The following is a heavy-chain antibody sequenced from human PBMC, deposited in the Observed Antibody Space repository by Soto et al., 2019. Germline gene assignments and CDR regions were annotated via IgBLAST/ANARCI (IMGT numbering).Heavy chain of an antibody. V-gene: IGHV3-23*01. Sequence: EVQLLESGGGLVQPGGSLRLSCAASGFTFSSYAMRWVRQAPVKGLEWVSAISGSGDSTYYADSVKGRFTISRDNSKNTLYLRMNSLRAEYTAVYYCARRGSGSYYDSWGQGTLVTVSS. J-gene: IGHJ4*02. CDR3: ARRGSGSYYDS. CDR1: GFTFSSYA. D-gene: IGHD1-26*01. CDR2: ISGSGDST.